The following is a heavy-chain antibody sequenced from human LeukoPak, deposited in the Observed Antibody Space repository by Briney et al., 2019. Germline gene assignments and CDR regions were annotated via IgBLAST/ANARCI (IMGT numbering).Heavy chain of an antibody. CDR1: GFTFSSYA. V-gene: IGHV3-30*04. J-gene: IGHJ4*02. CDR3: ARDWQQLAFDY. Sequence: PGRSLRLSCAASGFTFSSYAMHWVRQAPGKGLEWVAVISYDESNKYYADSVKGRFTISRDNSKNTLYLQMNSLRAEDTAVYYCARDWQQLAFDYWGQGTLVTVSS. CDR2: ISYDESNK. D-gene: IGHD6-13*01.